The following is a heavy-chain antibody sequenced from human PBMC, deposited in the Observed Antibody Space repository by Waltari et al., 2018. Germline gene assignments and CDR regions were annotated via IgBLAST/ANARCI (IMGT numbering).Heavy chain of an antibody. CDR2: ISEDGSVA. J-gene: IGHJ4*02. Sequence: EEQFVESGGGLVQPGGSLRLSCVASGSIFSNYWMHWVRQVPGKGLVWVSRISEDGSVANYADSVQGRFTVSRDNARNTLYLQMDSLRVEDTAVYYCARHLHYWGQGTLVTVSS. CDR1: GSIFSNYW. V-gene: IGHV3-74*01. CDR3: ARHLHY.